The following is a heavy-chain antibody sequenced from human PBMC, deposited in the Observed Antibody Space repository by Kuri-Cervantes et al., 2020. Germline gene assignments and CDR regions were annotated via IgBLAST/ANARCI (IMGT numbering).Heavy chain of an antibody. J-gene: IGHJ3*02. V-gene: IGHV3-30*03. D-gene: IGHD2-15*01. CDR2: ISYDGSNK. CDR3: ARDDPPGYSRAGSIDI. CDR1: GFTFSSYG. Sequence: GESLKISCAASGFTFSSYGMHWVRQAPGKGLEWVAVISYDGSNKYYADSVKGRFTISRDNAKNSLYLHMDNLRVEDTAVYYCARDDPPGYSRAGSIDIWGQGTMVTVSS.